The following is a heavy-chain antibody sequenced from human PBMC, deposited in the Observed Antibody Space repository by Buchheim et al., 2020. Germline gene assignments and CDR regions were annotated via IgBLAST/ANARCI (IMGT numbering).Heavy chain of an antibody. Sequence: QVQLVQSGAEVKKPGASVKVSCKASGYTFTSHYMHWVRQAPGQGLEWMGIINPGGGSTNYAQKFQGRLTMTRDTSTSTVYMELSSLRSEDTAVYYCAQSAHYYDSSPFDYWGQGTL. V-gene: IGHV1-46*03. CDR1: GYTFTSHY. J-gene: IGHJ4*02. CDR2: INPGGGST. D-gene: IGHD3-22*01. CDR3: AQSAHYYDSSPFDY.